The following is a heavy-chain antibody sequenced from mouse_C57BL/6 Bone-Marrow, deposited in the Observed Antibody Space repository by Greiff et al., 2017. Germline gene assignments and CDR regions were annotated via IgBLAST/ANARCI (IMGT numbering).Heavy chain of an antibody. CDR3: ARHEEGLHYYGSSYGYCDY. Sequence: QVQLKESGAELVKPGASVKLSCKASGYTFTEYTIHWVKQRSGQGLEWIGWFYPGSGSIKYNEKFKDKATLTADKSSSTVYMELSRLTSEDSAVYICARHEEGLHYYGSSYGYCDYWGQGTTLTVSS. J-gene: IGHJ2*01. V-gene: IGHV1-62-2*01. D-gene: IGHD1-1*01. CDR1: GYTFTEYT. CDR2: FYPGSGSI.